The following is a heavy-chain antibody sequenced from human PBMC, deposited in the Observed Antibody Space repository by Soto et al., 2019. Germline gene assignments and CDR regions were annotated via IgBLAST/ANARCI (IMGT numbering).Heavy chain of an antibody. D-gene: IGHD3-10*01. CDR3: AIYGSGSYYSNWFDP. CDR1: GYTFTSYG. V-gene: IGHV1-18*01. J-gene: IGHJ5*02. Sequence: ASLKVSCKASGYTFTSYGISWVRQAPGQGLEWMGWISAYNGNTNYAQKLQGRVTMTTDTSTSTAYMELRSLRSDDTAVYYCAIYGSGSYYSNWFDPWGQGTLVTVSS. CDR2: ISAYNGNT.